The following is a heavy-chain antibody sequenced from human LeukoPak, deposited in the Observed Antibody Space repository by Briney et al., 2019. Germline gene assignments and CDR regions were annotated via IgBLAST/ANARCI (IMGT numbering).Heavy chain of an antibody. J-gene: IGHJ4*02. CDR2: IGSKTGNI. Sequence: KPGGSLRLSCTASGFIFSSYSMNWVRQAPGKGLEWVSFIGSKTGNIYYGDSVKGRFTISRDGAKNSIYLQMNSLRVEDTAVYYCAREREPLDYGDSTNLDYWGQGTLVTVSS. D-gene: IGHD4-17*01. V-gene: IGHV3-21*01. CDR1: GFIFSSYS. CDR3: AREREPLDYGDSTNLDY.